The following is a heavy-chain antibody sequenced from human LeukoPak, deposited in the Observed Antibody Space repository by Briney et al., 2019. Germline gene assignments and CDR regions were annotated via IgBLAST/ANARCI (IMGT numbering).Heavy chain of an antibody. Sequence: PGGSLRLSCAASGFTFSSYWMSWVRQAPGKGLEWLSYISTSDRRVYLADSVKGRFTVSRDDARKSLFLQMNSLRPDDTAVYYCARDRAVGASDSYDLWGPGTMVIVSS. CDR1: GFTFSSYW. CDR3: ARDRAVGASDSYDL. J-gene: IGHJ3*01. D-gene: IGHD4-23*01. CDR2: ISTSDRRV. V-gene: IGHV3-48*04.